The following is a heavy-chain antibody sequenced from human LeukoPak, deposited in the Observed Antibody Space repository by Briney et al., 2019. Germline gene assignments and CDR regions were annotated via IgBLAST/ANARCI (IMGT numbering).Heavy chain of an antibody. V-gene: IGHV3-48*01. Sequence: GGSLRLSCAASGFTFSSYTMNWVRQPPGKGLEWVSNIGTSSTTIYYADSVKGRFTISRDNAKNSLYLQMNSLRADDTAVYYCARDRDGFDYWGQGSLVTVSS. J-gene: IGHJ4*02. CDR1: GFTFSSYT. CDR3: ARDRDGFDY. D-gene: IGHD2-21*01. CDR2: IGTSSTTI.